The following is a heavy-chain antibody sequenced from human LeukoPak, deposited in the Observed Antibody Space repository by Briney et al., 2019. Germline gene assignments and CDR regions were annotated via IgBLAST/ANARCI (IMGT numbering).Heavy chain of an antibody. D-gene: IGHD2-2*02. CDR3: ARVPYTIDAFDI. J-gene: IGHJ3*02. CDR2: INTSGNT. V-gene: IGHV4-61*02. Sequence: SQTPSLTCTVSGGSISSGSYYWSWIRQPAGKGLEWIGRINTSGNTNYNPSLKSRVTISVDTSQSQFSLKLSSVTAADTAVYYCARVPYTIDAFDIWGQGTMVTVSS. CDR1: GGSISSGSYY.